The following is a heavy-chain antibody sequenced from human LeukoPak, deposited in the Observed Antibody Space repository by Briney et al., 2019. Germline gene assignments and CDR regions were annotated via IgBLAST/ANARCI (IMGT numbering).Heavy chain of an antibody. V-gene: IGHV1-2*04. CDR2: INPNSGGT. Sequence: ASVKVSCKASGYTFIGYYMHWVRQAPGQGLEWMGWINPNSGGTNYAQKFQGWVTMTRDTSISTAYMELGRLRSDDTAVYYCARGSDTAMGYNWFDPWGQGTLVTVSS. CDR3: ARGSDTAMGYNWFDP. J-gene: IGHJ5*02. CDR1: GYTFIGYY. D-gene: IGHD5-18*01.